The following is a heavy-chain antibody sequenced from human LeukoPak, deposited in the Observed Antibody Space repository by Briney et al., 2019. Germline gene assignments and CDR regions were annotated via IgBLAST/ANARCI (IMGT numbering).Heavy chain of an antibody. CDR2: FSGNDGYT. Sequence: GGSLRLSCVGSGFTFSNSILSWVRQAPGKGLEWLSTFSGNDGYTYYADSVKGRFTISRDNAKNSLYLQMNSLRAEDTAVYYCAREAYYDFWSGYYTGINWFDPWGQGTLVTVSS. CDR1: GFTFSNSI. J-gene: IGHJ5*02. D-gene: IGHD3-3*01. CDR3: AREAYYDFWSGYYTGINWFDP. V-gene: IGHV3-21*01.